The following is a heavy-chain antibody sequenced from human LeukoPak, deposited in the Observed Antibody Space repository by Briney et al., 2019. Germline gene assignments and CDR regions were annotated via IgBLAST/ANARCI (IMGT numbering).Heavy chain of an antibody. J-gene: IGHJ4*02. CDR3: AKGGYSSTWADFDY. V-gene: IGHV3-23*01. CDR1: GFTFSRHA. D-gene: IGHD6-13*01. CDR2: MGDDFTGT. Sequence: GGSLRLSCAASGFTFSRHAMTWVRQAPGKGLEWVSTMGDDFTGTFYAASVKGRFTISRDNSNNTLYLQMISLRAGDTAVYYCAKGGYSSTWADFDYWGQGTLVTVSS.